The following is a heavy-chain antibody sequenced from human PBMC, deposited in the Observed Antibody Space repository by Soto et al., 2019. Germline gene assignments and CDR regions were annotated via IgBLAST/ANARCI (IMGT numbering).Heavy chain of an antibody. Sequence: VHLVESGGGSVKPGGSLRLSCVASGFNFTDSYMSWVRQAPGKWLEWVSYISTLSTYTNYADSVRGRFTVSRDNAQNSLFLQMNSLRAEDTAVYFCARHSKLGSGWFDAFDSWGQGTMATVSS. V-gene: IGHV3-11*06. J-gene: IGHJ3*02. D-gene: IGHD6-19*01. CDR2: ISTLSTYT. CDR3: ARHSKLGSGWFDAFDS. CDR1: GFNFTDSY.